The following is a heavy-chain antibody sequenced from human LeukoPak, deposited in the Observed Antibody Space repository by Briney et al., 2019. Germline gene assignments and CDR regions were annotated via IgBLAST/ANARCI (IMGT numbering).Heavy chain of an antibody. CDR3: AREGPRYSSGWSFLYNWFDP. J-gene: IGHJ5*02. CDR1: GYTFTSYA. D-gene: IGHD6-19*01. Sequence: ASVKVSCKASGYTFTSYAMNWVRQAPGQGLEWMGWINTNTGNPTYAQGFTGRFVFSLDTSVSTAYLQISSLKAEDTAVYYCAREGPRYSSGWSFLYNWFDPWGQGTLVTVSS. CDR2: INTNTGNP. V-gene: IGHV7-4-1*02.